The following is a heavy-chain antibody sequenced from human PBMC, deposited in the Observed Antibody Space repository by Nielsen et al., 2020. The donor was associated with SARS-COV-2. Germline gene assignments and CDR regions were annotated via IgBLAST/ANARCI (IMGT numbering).Heavy chain of an antibody. V-gene: IGHV4-39*07. CDR1: GGSISSSSYY. J-gene: IGHJ4*02. Sequence: LSCTVSGGSISSSSYYWGWIRQPPGKGLEWIGSIYHSGSTYYNPSLKSRVTISVDTSKNQFSLKLSSVTAADTAVYYCAREGGYSSRLGYFDYWGQGTLVTVSS. CDR3: AREGGYSSRLGYFDY. D-gene: IGHD5-18*01. CDR2: IYHSGST.